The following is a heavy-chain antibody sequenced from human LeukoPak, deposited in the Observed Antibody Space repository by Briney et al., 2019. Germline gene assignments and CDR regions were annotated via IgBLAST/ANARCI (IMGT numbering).Heavy chain of an antibody. Sequence: GASVKVSCKASGYTFTSYGISWVRQAPGQGLEWMGWISAYNGNTNYAQKLQGRVTMTTDTSTSTAYMELRSLRSDDTAVYCCARDRQESDYYDSSGPMYGMDVWGQGTTVTVSS. V-gene: IGHV1-18*01. D-gene: IGHD3-22*01. CDR2: ISAYNGNT. J-gene: IGHJ6*02. CDR3: ARDRQESDYYDSSGPMYGMDV. CDR1: GYTFTSYG.